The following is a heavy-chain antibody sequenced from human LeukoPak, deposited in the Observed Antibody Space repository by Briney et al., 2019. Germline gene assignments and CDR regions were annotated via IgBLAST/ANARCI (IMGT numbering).Heavy chain of an antibody. V-gene: IGHV3-30*18. J-gene: IGHJ4*02. CDR2: ISYDGSNK. CDR1: GFTFSSYA. D-gene: IGHD2-2*01. Sequence: PGGSLRLSCAASGFTFSSYAMHWVRQAPGKGLEWVAVISYDGSNKYYADSVKGRFTISRDNSKNTLYLQMNSLRAEDTAVYYCAKQPLGYCSSTSCWNYFDYWGQGTLVTVSS. CDR3: AKQPLGYCSSTSCWNYFDY.